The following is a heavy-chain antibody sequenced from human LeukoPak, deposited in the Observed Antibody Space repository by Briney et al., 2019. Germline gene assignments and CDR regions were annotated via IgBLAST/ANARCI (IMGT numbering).Heavy chain of an antibody. Sequence: ESLKISCKGSGYSSTSYWNGSVRHMPGKSVEWMGMIYHGDSDTRYSPSFQGQVTISADKSISTAYLQWSTLKASDTAMYYCARQVWAYYDFLGGSFDYWGQGTLVTVSS. V-gene: IGHV5-51*01. J-gene: IGHJ4*02. CDR2: IYHGDSDT. D-gene: IGHD3-3*01. CDR1: GYSSTSYW. CDR3: ARQVWAYYDFLGGSFDY.